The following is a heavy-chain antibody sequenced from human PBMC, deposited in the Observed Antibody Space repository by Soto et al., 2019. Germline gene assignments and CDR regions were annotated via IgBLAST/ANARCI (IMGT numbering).Heavy chain of an antibody. CDR2: ISVYTGDT. CDR3: ARASLYCSGGNCFLYYFDY. V-gene: IGHV1-18*04. D-gene: IGHD2-15*01. Sequence: ASVKVSCKTSGYTFTSYDFGWVRQAPGQGLQWMGWISVYTGDTKYTQSLQGRVTMTTDTSTTTAYMELRSLRSDDTAVYYCARASLYCSGGNCFLYYFDYWGQGTLVTVSS. J-gene: IGHJ4*02. CDR1: GYTFTSYD.